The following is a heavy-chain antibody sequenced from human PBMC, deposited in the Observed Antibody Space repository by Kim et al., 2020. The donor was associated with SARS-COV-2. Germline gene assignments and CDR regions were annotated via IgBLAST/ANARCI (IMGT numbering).Heavy chain of an antibody. CDR3: AGGYYFFDY. J-gene: IGHJ4*02. Sequence: STIYYADTVKGRFTISRDNAKNSLYVQMNSLRAEDTAVYYCAGGYYFFDYWGQGTLVTVSS. V-gene: IGHV3-11*04. CDR2: STI. D-gene: IGHD3-10*01.